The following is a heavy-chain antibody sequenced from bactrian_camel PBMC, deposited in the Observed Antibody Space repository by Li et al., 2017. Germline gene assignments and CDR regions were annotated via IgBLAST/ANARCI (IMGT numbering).Heavy chain of an antibody. CDR2: IYSGSGST. D-gene: IGHD2*01. CDR3: APVRRGAGYRSCQPGDAPFSV. CDR1: GDTGSPNC. V-gene: IGHV3S40*01. Sequence: DVQLVESGGDSVKAGGSLTLSCVTSGDTGSPNCIGWFRQASGKEREGVAAIYSGSGSTFYADSVKGRFAISQDNVNNTWYLQMDSLKPEDTGMYYCAPVRRGAGYRSCQPGDAPFSVWGQGTQVTVS. J-gene: IGHJ4*01.